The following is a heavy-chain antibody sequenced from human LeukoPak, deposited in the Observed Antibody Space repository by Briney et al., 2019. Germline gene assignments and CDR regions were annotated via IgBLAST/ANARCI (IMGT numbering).Heavy chain of an antibody. CDR1: GGTFSSYS. J-gene: IGHJ6*03. CDR3: ASEGNYDSSGYSRYNYYYMDV. Sequence: SVKVSCKGSGGTFSSYSISWVRHAPGQGLEWMGGIIPAFGTAHYAQKFQGRVTFTTDESTTTAYMELRSLRSEDTAVYYCASEGNYDSSGYSRYNYYYMDVWGEGTAVSVSS. CDR2: IIPAFGTA. V-gene: IGHV1-69*05. D-gene: IGHD3-22*01.